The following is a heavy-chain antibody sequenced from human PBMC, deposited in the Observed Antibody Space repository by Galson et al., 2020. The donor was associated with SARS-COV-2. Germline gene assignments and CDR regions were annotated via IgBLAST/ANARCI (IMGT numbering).Heavy chain of an antibody. Sequence: SQASETLSLTCAVYGGSFSGYYWGWIRQPPGKGLEWIGEINPTGSISYNPSLTSRATILRDTSKNQFSLRLRSVTAADTSMYFCARGSRDVSMILMIATSASYYFDFWGQGSLVTVSS. J-gene: IGHJ4*02. CDR3: ARGSRDVSMILMIATSASYYFDF. V-gene: IGHV4-34*01. D-gene: IGHD2-21*01. CDR2: INPTGSI. CDR1: GGSFSGYY.